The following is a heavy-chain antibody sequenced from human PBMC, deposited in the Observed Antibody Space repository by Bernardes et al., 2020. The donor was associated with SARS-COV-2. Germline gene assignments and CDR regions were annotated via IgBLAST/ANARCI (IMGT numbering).Heavy chain of an antibody. CDR1: GGSFGTNSFD. V-gene: IGHV4-39*01. D-gene: IGHD7-27*01. CDR3: ARLGGGSGVRLGINIDSFYYTVDF. Sequence: SETLSLTCAVSGGSFGTNSFDWARIRQAPGRGREGIGHIDDRGSTYYNPSLKSRVTMSVDRSEKQLSLRLNSVTAADSAIYYCARLGGGSGVRLGINIDSFYYTVDFWGLGTTVTVS. CDR2: IDDRGST. J-gene: IGHJ6*03.